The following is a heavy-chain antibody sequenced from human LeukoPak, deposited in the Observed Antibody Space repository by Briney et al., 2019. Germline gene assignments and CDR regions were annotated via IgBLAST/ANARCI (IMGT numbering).Heavy chain of an antibody. CDR2: FDPEDGET. V-gene: IGHV1-24*01. D-gene: IGHD2-2*01. CDR3: ATAQYQLLYHYYYMDV. J-gene: IGHJ6*03. CDR1: GYTLTELS. Sequence: ASVKVSCKVSGYTLTELSMHWVRQSPGKGLEWRGGFDPEDGETIYAQKFQGRVTMTEDTSTDTAYMELSSLRSEDTAVYYCATAQYQLLYHYYYMDVWGKGTTVTVSS.